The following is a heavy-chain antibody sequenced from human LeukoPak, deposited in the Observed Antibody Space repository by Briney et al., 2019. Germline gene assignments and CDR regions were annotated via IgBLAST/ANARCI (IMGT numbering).Heavy chain of an antibody. Sequence: ASVNVSCKPSVYTFTCYDMHWVRQSPGPGLGWMGWINPNIGGTNYSQKFEGRVTMTRDTPIRTAYMELSRLRSDDTAVYYCERIPAYCSSTSCYGWELPQSDYYGMDVWGQGTTVTVSS. CDR1: VYTFTCYD. D-gene: IGHD2-2*01. CDR2: INPNIGGT. V-gene: IGHV1-2*02. CDR3: ERIPAYCSSTSCYGWELPQSDYYGMDV. J-gene: IGHJ6*02.